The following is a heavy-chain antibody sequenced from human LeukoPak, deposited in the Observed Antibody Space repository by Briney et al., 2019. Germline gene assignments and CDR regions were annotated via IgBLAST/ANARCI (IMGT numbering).Heavy chain of an antibody. J-gene: IGHJ5*02. V-gene: IGHV1-2*02. CDR2: INPNSGGT. CDR3: ARVAQQLVRWFDP. Sequence: ASVKVSCKASGYTFTGYYMHWVRQAPGQGLEWMGWINPNSGGTNYAQKFQGRVTMTRDTSISTAYTELSRLRSDDTAVYYCARVAQQLVRWFDPWGQGTLVTVSS. CDR1: GYTFTGYY. D-gene: IGHD6-13*01.